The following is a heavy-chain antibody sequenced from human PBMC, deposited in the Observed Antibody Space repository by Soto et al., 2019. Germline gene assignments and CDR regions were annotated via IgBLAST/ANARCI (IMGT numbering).Heavy chain of an antibody. CDR3: ARVAPYYDYVWGSYRPQGWFDP. D-gene: IGHD3-16*02. J-gene: IGHJ5*02. CDR1: GGSISSGGYY. CDR2: IYYSGST. Sequence: SETLSLTCTVSGGSISSGGYYRSWIRQPPGKGLEWIGYIYYSGSTNYNPSLKSRVTISVDTSKNQFSLKLSSVTAADTAVYYCARVAPYYDYVWGSYRPQGWFDPWGQGTLVTVSS. V-gene: IGHV4-61*08.